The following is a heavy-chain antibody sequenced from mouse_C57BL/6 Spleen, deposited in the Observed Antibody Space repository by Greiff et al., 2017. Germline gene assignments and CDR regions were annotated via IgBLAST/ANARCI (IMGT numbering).Heavy chain of an antibody. CDR2: IYPGDGDT. J-gene: IGHJ3*01. CDR3: ADGSRAY. CDR1: GYAFSSSW. Sequence: VQLQQSGPELVKPGASVQISCKASGYAFSSSWMNWVTQRPGKGLEWIGRIYPGDGDTNYNGKFTGKATLTADKSSRTAYMQLSSLASEDSAVYFCADGSRAYWGQGTLVTVSA. D-gene: IGHD1-1*01. V-gene: IGHV1-82*01.